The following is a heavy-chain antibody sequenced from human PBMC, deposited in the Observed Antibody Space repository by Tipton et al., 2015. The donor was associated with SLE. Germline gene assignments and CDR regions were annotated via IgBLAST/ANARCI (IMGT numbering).Heavy chain of an antibody. Sequence: TLSLTCTVSGGSISSHYWSWIRQPPGKGLEWIGYIYFTGSTNYNPPLKSRVTISVDMSKNQFSLKLTPVTAADTAVYYCARGGGSPSYWGQGTLVTVSS. D-gene: IGHD2-15*01. V-gene: IGHV4-59*11. CDR2: IYFTGST. CDR3: ARGGGSPSY. CDR1: GGSISSHY. J-gene: IGHJ4*02.